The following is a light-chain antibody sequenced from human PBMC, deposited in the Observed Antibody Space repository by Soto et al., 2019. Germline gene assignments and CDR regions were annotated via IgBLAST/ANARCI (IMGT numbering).Light chain of an antibody. Sequence: DIQMTQSPSTLSASVGDRVTMTCRASQSISIWLAWYQQKPGTATKLLIYDASSLESGVPPRFSGSGSGTDFTLTISSLLPDVFATYFCQQYYCSWTFGQGTKVEIK. CDR3: QQYYCSWT. CDR2: DAS. CDR1: QSISIW. J-gene: IGKJ1*01. V-gene: IGKV1-5*01.